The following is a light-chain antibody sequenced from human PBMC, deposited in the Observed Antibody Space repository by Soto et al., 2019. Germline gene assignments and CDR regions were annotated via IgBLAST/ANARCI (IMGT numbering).Light chain of an antibody. CDR3: ETWDTNTWV. Sequence: QPVLTQSSSASASLGSSVKLTCTLSSGHNNYIIAWHQQQPGRAPRYLLKLERSGSYNKARGVPDRFSGSSSGADRYLTISNLQFEDEADYYCETWDTNTWVFGGGTKLTVL. CDR2: LERSGSY. CDR1: SGHNNYI. V-gene: IGLV4-60*02. J-gene: IGLJ3*02.